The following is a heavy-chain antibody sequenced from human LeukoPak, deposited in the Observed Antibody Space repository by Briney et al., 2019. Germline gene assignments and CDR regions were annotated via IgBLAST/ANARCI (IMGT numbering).Heavy chain of an antibody. CDR1: GGSISSYY. Sequence: PSETLSLTCTVSGGSISSYYWSWIRQPPGRGLEWIGYIYYSGSTHYNPSLESRVTISVDTSKNQFSLKLSSVTAADTAVYYCASGRGYSSSWYEFFLDYWGQGTLVTVSS. D-gene: IGHD6-13*01. CDR2: IYYSGST. V-gene: IGHV4-59*12. CDR3: ASGRGYSSSWYEFFLDY. J-gene: IGHJ4*02.